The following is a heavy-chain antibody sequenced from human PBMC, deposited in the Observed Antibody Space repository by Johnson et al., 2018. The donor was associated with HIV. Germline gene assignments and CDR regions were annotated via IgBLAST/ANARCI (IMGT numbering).Heavy chain of an antibody. CDR2: ISYDGSNK. J-gene: IGHJ3*02. CDR1: GFTFSSYA. V-gene: IGHV3-30-3*01. Sequence: VQLVESGGGLVKPGGSLRLSCAASGFTFSSYAMHWVRQAPGKGLEWVAVISYDGSNKYYADSVKGRFTISRDNSKNTLYLQMNSLRAEDPAVYYCASPGIVGGQEAFDIWGQGTMVTVSS. CDR3: ASPGIVGGQEAFDI. D-gene: IGHD1-26*01.